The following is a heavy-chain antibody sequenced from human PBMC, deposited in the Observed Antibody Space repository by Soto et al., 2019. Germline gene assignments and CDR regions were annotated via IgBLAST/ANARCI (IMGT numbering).Heavy chain of an antibody. CDR2: IYYSGST. Sequence: QVQLQESGPGLVKPSQTLSLTCTVSGGSISSGGYYWSWIRQHPGKGLEWIGYIYYSGSTYYNPSLKSRVTISVDTSKNQFSLKLSSVTAAHTAVYYCASSLQSYYYYYGMDVWGQGTTVTVSS. CDR1: GGSISSGGYY. J-gene: IGHJ6*02. CDR3: ASSLQSYYYYYGMDV. D-gene: IGHD4-4*01. V-gene: IGHV4-31*03.